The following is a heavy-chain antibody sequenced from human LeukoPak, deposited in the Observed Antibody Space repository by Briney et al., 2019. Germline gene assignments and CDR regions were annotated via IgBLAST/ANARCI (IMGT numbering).Heavy chain of an antibody. J-gene: IGHJ4*02. CDR3: ARVPPLFTAFHFDY. V-gene: IGHV1-18*01. CDR2: ISAYNGNT. D-gene: IGHD1-14*01. Sequence: ASVKVSCKASGYTFTSYGISWVRQAPGQGLEWMGWISAYNGNTNYAQKLQGRVTMTTDTSTSTAYMELRSLRSDDTAVYYCARVPPLFTAFHFDYWGQGTLVTVSS. CDR1: GYTFTSYG.